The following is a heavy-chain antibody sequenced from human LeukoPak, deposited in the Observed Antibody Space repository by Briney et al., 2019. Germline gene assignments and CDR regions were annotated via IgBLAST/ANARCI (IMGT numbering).Heavy chain of an antibody. CDR2: ISSSSSYT. CDR1: GFTFSDYY. CDR3: ARAYGSGSHGY. V-gene: IGHV3-11*05. Sequence: GGSLRLSCAASGFTFSDYYMSWMRQAPGKGLEWVSYISSSSSYTNYADSVKGRFTISRDNAKNSLYLQMDSLRDDDTAVYYCARAYGSGSHGYWGQGTLVTVSS. J-gene: IGHJ4*02. D-gene: IGHD3-10*01.